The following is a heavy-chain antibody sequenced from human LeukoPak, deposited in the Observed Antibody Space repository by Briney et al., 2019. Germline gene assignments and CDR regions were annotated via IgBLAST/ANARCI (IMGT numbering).Heavy chain of an antibody. D-gene: IGHD3-3*01. J-gene: IGHJ5*02. Sequence: GSLRLSCAASGFTFSSYSMNWVRQAPGKGLEWIGYIYYSGSTNYNPSLKSRVTISVDTSKNQFSLKLSSVTAADTAVYYCARVSDFWSGYYDWFDPWGQGTLVTVSS. CDR2: IYYSGST. V-gene: IGHV4-59*01. CDR3: ARVSDFWSGYYDWFDP. CDR1: GFTFSSYS.